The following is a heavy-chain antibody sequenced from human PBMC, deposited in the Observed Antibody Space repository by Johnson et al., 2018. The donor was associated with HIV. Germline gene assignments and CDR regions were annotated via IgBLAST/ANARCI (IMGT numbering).Heavy chain of an antibody. CDR3: TRGRHSSGYYNVTFDI. CDR1: GFLVSSNY. Sequence: VQLVESGGGLIQPGGSLRLSCAASGFLVSSNYMSWVRQAPGKGLEWVSGINWNGGSTGYADSVKGRFTISRDNARNSLYLQMNSLRAEDTALYYCTRGRHSSGYYNVTFDIWGQGTMLTVSS. J-gene: IGHJ3*02. CDR2: INWNGGST. V-gene: IGHV3-20*04. D-gene: IGHD3-22*01.